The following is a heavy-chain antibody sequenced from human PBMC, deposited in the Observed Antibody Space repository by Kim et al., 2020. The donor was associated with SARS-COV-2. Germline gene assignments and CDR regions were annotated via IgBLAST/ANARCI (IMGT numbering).Heavy chain of an antibody. CDR1: GFTFSSSK. Sequence: GGSLRLSCAASGFTFSSSKMNWVRQAPGKGLEWVSYISGSSSYSYYADSVRGRFTISRDNAKNSLYLQMNSLRAEDTAVYYCARGGKDYGMDVWGQGTTVTVSS. V-gene: IGHV3-21*01. CDR3: ARGGKDYGMDV. D-gene: IGHD3-16*01. CDR2: ISGSSSYS. J-gene: IGHJ6*02.